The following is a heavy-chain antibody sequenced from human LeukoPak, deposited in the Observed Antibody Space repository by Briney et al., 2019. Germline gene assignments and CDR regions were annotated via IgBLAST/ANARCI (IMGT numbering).Heavy chain of an antibody. CDR3: AIGAAAGTGVGWFDP. D-gene: IGHD6-13*01. J-gene: IGHJ5*02. CDR2: INTNTGNP. V-gene: IGHV7-4-1*02. CDR1: GYTFTSYA. Sequence: ASVKVSCKASGYTFTSYAMNWVRQAPGQGLEWMGWINTNTGNPTYAQGFTGRFVFSLDTSVSTAYLQISSLKAEDTAVYYCAIGAAAGTGVGWFDPWGQGTLVTVSS.